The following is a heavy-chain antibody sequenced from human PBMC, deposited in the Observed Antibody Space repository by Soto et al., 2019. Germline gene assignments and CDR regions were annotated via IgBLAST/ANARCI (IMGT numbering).Heavy chain of an antibody. CDR1: GFTLSDHY. V-gene: IGHV3-72*01. CDR3: ARYDYGDLDY. J-gene: IGHJ4*02. CDR2: TRNKANSYTT. D-gene: IGHD4-17*01. Sequence: EVQLVESGGGLVQPGGSLRLSCAASGFTLSDHYMDWVRQAPGKGLEWVGRTRNKANSYTTAYAASVKGRFTISRDDSKNSLYLQINSLKTEDTAVYYCARYDYGDLDYWGQGTLVTVSS.